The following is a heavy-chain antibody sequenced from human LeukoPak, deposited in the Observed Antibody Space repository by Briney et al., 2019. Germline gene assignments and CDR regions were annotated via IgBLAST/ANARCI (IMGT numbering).Heavy chain of an antibody. V-gene: IGHV4-31*03. CDR1: GGSISSGGYY. J-gene: IGHJ4*02. CDR2: IYYSGST. Sequence: SETLSLTCTVSGGSISSGGYYWSWIRQHPGKGLEWIGYIYYSGSTYYNPSLKSRVTISVDTSKNQFSLKLSSVTAADTAVYYCARTSPRRQKYYYDSSGSADYWGQGTLVTVSS. CDR3: ARTSPRRQKYYYDSSGSADY. D-gene: IGHD3-22*01.